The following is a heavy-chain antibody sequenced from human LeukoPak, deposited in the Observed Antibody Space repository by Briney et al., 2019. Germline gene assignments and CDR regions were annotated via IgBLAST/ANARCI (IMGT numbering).Heavy chain of an antibody. V-gene: IGHV1-46*01. CDR2: INPSGGST. J-gene: IGHJ4*02. CDR3: ASPAFYYYDSSGYYYGGLAN. CDR1: GYTFTSYY. Sequence: ASVKVSCKASGYTFTSYYMHWVRQAPGQGLEWMGIINPSGGSTSYAQKFQGRVTMTRDTSTSTVYMELSSLRSEDTAVYYCASPAFYYYDSSGYYYGGLANWGQGTLVTVSS. D-gene: IGHD3-22*01.